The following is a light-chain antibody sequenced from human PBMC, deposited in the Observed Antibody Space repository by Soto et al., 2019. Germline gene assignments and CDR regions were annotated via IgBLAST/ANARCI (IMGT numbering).Light chain of an antibody. CDR3: QQYNNWPPLT. J-gene: IGKJ4*01. Sequence: EIVMTQSPATLSVSPGERATLSCRASQSVSGNLDWYQQKPGQAPRLLIYGASTRATGIPARFRGSGSGTVFTLTISSLQSEDFAVYYGQQYNNWPPLTFGGGTKVEIK. CDR2: GAS. CDR1: QSVSGN. V-gene: IGKV3-15*01.